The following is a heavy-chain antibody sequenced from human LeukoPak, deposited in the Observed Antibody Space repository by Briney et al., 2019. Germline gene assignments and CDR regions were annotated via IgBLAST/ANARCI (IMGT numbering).Heavy chain of an antibody. CDR1: GFTYSSYA. D-gene: IGHD3-10*01. Sequence: PGEPLRLSCAASGFTYSSYAMSWVRQAPGKGLVWVSAISGSGGSTYYADSVKGRFTISRDNSKNTLYLQMNSLRAEDTAVYYCARGVRRAYFDYWGQGTLVTVSS. J-gene: IGHJ4*02. CDR3: ARGVRRAYFDY. V-gene: IGHV3-23*01. CDR2: ISGSGGST.